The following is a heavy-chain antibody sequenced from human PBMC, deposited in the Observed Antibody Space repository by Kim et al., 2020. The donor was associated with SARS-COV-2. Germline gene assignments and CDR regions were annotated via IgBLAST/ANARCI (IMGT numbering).Heavy chain of an antibody. CDR2: IYYSGST. V-gene: IGHV4-59*13. J-gene: IGHJ2*01. Sequence: ETLSLTCTVSGGSISSYYWSWIRQPPGKGLEWIGYIYYSGSTNYNPSLKSRVTISVDTSKNQFSLKLSSVTAADTAVYYCARVNMITFGGVIVINWYFDLWGRGNLVTVSS. CDR1: GGSISSYY. CDR3: ARVNMITFGGVIVINWYFDL. D-gene: IGHD3-16*02.